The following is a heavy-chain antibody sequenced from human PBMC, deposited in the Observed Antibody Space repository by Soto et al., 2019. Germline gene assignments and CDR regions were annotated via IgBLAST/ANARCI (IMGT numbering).Heavy chain of an antibody. J-gene: IGHJ4*02. D-gene: IGHD3-10*01. CDR2: IWYDGSNK. Sequence: QAQLVESGGGVVQPGRSKRLSCAASGFTFSSYGMHWVRQAPGKGLEWVAVIWYDGSNKYYADSVKGRFTISRDNSKNTLYLQMNSLRAEDTAVYYCARSDGSGSYPYYFDYWGQGTLVTVSS. V-gene: IGHV3-33*01. CDR3: ARSDGSGSYPYYFDY. CDR1: GFTFSSYG.